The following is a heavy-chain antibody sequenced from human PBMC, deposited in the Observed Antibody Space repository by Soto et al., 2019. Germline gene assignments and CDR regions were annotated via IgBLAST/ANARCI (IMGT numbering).Heavy chain of an antibody. Sequence: ASVKVSCKASGYTFTSYYMHWVRQAPGQGLEWMGIINPSGGSTSYAQKFQGRVTMTRDTSTSTVYMGLSSLRSEDTAVYYCARDDEDVGGPGYGMDVWGQGTTVTVSS. J-gene: IGHJ6*02. CDR2: INPSGGST. D-gene: IGHD3-16*01. V-gene: IGHV1-46*01. CDR3: ARDDEDVGGPGYGMDV. CDR1: GYTFTSYY.